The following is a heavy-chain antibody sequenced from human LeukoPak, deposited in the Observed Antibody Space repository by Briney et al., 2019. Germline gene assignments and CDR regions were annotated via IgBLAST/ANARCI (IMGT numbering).Heavy chain of an antibody. D-gene: IGHD1-26*01. Sequence: SETLSLTCAVYIDSFSNYHWNWIRQTPAKGMEWIGEVNESGGTNISPSLRSRVILSVDTSKNQFSLKLISVTVADTAIYYCARGQGATVPRVGKNWFDPWGQGTRVTVSS. CDR1: IDSFSNYH. CDR2: VNESGGT. V-gene: IGHV4-34*01. J-gene: IGHJ5*02. CDR3: ARGQGATVPRVGKNWFDP.